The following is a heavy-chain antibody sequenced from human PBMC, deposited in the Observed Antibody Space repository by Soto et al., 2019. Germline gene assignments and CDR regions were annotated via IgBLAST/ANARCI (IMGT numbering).Heavy chain of an antibody. CDR1: GGSISSGDYY. Sequence: QVQLQESGPGLVKPSQTLSLTCTDSGGSISSGDYYWSWIRQPPGKGLEWIGYIYYSGSTYYNPSLKSRVTISVDTSKNQFSLKLSSVTAADTAVYYCARGASGSYWIAETDPTPDYWGQGTLVTVSS. V-gene: IGHV4-30-4*01. CDR3: ARGASGSYWIAETDPTPDY. D-gene: IGHD1-26*01. J-gene: IGHJ4*02. CDR2: IYYSGST.